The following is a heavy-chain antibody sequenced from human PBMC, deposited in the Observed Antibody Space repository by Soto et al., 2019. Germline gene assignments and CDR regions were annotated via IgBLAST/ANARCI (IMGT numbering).Heavy chain of an antibody. V-gene: IGHV1-58*01. CDR2: IVVGSGDT. CDR3: AAGSYSDKSSYSDDY. D-gene: IGHD3-22*01. J-gene: IGHJ4*02. Sequence: QMQVVQSGPEVKKPGTSVKVSCKASGFTFTSSTVQWVRQARGQRLVWIRWIVVGSGDTTYAQKLQERVTITRDMSTSTAYMELSRLRSEDTAVYYCAAGSYSDKSSYSDDYWGQGTLVTVSS. CDR1: GFTFTSST.